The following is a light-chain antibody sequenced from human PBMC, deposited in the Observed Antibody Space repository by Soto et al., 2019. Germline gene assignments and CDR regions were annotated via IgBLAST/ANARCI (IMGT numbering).Light chain of an antibody. J-gene: IGKJ1*01. CDR3: QQSYSTPRT. CDR2: AAS. CDR1: QSISSH. V-gene: IGKV1-39*01. Sequence: DIQMTQSPSSLSASVGDRVTITCRASQSISSHLNWYQQKPGKAPKLLIFAASSLQSGVPSTFSGSGSGTDFTLTITSLQPEDFATYHCQQSYSTPRTFGQGTKVDIK.